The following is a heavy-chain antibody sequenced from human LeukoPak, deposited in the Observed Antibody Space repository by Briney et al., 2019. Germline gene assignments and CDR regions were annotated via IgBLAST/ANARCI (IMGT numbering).Heavy chain of an antibody. CDR3: AREVLAGSYYNGGFDY. Sequence: ASVKVSCKASGYTFTSYYMHWVRQAPGQGLEWMGIINPSGGSTSYAQKFQGRVTMTRDTSTSTVYMELSSLRSEDTAVYDCAREVLAGSYYNGGFDYWGQGTLVTVSS. D-gene: IGHD3-10*01. J-gene: IGHJ4*02. V-gene: IGHV1-46*01. CDR1: GYTFTSYY. CDR2: INPSGGST.